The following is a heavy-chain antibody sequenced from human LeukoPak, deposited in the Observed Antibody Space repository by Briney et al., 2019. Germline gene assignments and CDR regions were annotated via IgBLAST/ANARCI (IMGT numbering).Heavy chain of an antibody. D-gene: IGHD4-17*01. CDR1: GYTFTTYG. Sequence: ASVKVSCKASGYTFTTYGISWVRQAPGQGLEWVGWISTYSGDTKYAQKFQGRVTMTTDTSTSTAYMEVRSLRFDDTAVYYCARDSLGGYGDYAAYWGQGTLVTVSS. J-gene: IGHJ4*02. CDR3: ARDSLGGYGDYAAY. V-gene: IGHV1-18*01. CDR2: ISTYSGDT.